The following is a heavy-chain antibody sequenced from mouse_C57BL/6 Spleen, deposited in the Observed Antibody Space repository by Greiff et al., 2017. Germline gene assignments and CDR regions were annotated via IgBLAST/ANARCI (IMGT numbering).Heavy chain of an antibody. CDR1: GFTFSDYG. CDR3: ARGMAAQAPYYAMDY. V-gene: IGHV5-17*01. J-gene: IGHJ4*01. D-gene: IGHD3-2*02. Sequence: EVNVVESGGGLVKPGGSLKLSCAASGFTFSDYGMHWVRQAPEKGLEWVAYISSGSSTIYYADTVKGRFTISRDNAKNTLFLQMTSLRSEDTAMYYCARGMAAQAPYYAMDYWGQGTSVTVSS. CDR2: ISSGSSTI.